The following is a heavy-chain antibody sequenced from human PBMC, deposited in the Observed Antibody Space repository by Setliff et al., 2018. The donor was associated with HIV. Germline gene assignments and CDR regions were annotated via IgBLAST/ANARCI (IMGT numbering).Heavy chain of an antibody. CDR1: GGSISNSRYY. CDR3: ASRIYYYDSSRVLREEGFDP. J-gene: IGHJ5*02. Sequence: PSETLSLTCTVSGGSISNSRYYWSWIRQPPGKGLEWIGSIYYSGSTYYNPSLKSRVTISVDSSKNQFSLKLSSVTAADAAVYYCASRIYYYDSSRVLREEGFDPWGQGTLVTVSS. D-gene: IGHD3-22*01. V-gene: IGHV4-39*01. CDR2: IYYSGST.